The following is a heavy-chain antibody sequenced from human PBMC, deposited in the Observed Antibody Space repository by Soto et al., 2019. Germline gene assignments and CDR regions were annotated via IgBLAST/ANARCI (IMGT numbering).Heavy chain of an antibody. Sequence: SETLSLTCSVSGGSISSGDYCCAWIRQPPGKGLEWIGSLCYSGRTYDSPSLKSRVTMSVDTSKNQFSLKLSSVTAADTAVYYCARDQVEYSYGPGVFDYWGQGTLVTVSS. D-gene: IGHD5-18*01. CDR2: LCYSGRT. CDR3: ARDQVEYSYGPGVFDY. V-gene: IGHV4-39*07. J-gene: IGHJ4*02. CDR1: GGSISSGDYC.